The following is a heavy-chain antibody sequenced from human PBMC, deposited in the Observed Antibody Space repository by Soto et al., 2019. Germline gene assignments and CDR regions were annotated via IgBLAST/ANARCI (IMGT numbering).Heavy chain of an antibody. V-gene: IGHV1-18*01. J-gene: IGHJ6*02. CDR1: GYTFTSYG. D-gene: IGHD4-17*01. CDR2: ISAYNGNT. CDR3: ARDPTVTTHYSYGLDV. Sequence: ASVKVSCKASGYTFTSYGISWVRQAPGQGLEWMGWISAYNGNTNYAQKLQGRVTMTTDTSTSTAYMELRSLRSDDTAVYYCARDPTVTTHYSYGLDVWGQGTTVTVSS.